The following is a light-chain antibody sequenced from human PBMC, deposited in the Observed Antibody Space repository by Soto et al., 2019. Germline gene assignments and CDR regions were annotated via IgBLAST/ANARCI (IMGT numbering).Light chain of an antibody. Sequence: EIVLTQSPATLSLSPGERATLSCRASQSVSRYLAWYQQKPGQAPRPLIYASSHRATGIPARFSGSGYGTDFTLTISSLEPEGFAVYYCQQRSNLITFGQGTRLEMK. V-gene: IGKV3-11*01. J-gene: IGKJ5*01. CDR1: QSVSRY. CDR3: QQRSNLIT. CDR2: ASS.